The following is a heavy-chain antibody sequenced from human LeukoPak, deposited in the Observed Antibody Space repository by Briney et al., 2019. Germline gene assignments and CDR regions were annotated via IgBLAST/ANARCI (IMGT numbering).Heavy chain of an antibody. CDR2: IIPIFGTA. Sequence: SVKVSCKASGGTFSSYAISWVRQAPGQGLEWMGGIIPIFGTANYAQKFQGRVTITAEESTSTAYMELSSLRSEDTAVYYCASHYYDSSGYYYGFDYWGRGTLVTVSS. V-gene: IGHV1-69*13. D-gene: IGHD3-22*01. CDR1: GGTFSSYA. J-gene: IGHJ4*02. CDR3: ASHYYDSSGYYYGFDY.